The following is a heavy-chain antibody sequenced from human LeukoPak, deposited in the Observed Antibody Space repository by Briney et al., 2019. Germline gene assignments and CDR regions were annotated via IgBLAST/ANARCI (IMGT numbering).Heavy chain of an antibody. CDR1: GFTFSSYW. D-gene: IGHD3-22*01. J-gene: IGHJ4*02. Sequence: HPGGSLRLSCAASGFTFSSYWMSWVRQAPGKGLEWVANIKQDGSEKYYVDSVKGRFTISRDNAKNSLYLQMNSLRAEDTAVYYCARLSTSYYDSSGYDDYWGQGTLVTVSS. CDR2: IKQDGSEK. V-gene: IGHV3-7*03. CDR3: ARLSTSYYDSSGYDDY.